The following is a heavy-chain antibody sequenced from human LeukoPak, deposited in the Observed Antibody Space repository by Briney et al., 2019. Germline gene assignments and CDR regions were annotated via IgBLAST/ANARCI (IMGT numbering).Heavy chain of an antibody. CDR2: IRYDGGES. CDR1: GFTFSRSG. CDR3: ARDDGAHGSGGMDV. Sequence: GGSLRLSCAASGFTFSRSGMHWVRQASGKGLEWVAFIRYDGGESFYGDSVKGRFTISRDNSKNTLYLQMNSLRAEDTAVYYCARDDGAHGSGGMDVWGQGTTVTVSS. D-gene: IGHD2-15*01. J-gene: IGHJ6*02. V-gene: IGHV3-30*02.